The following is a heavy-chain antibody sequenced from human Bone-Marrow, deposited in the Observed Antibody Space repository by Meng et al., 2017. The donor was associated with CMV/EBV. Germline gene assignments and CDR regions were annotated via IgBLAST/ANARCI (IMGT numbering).Heavy chain of an antibody. CDR3: ARGPNRNYYDY. J-gene: IGHJ4*02. V-gene: IGHV3-74*01. D-gene: IGHD3-16*01. Sequence: SCAAAGFTFSSYWMHWVRQVPRKGLVWVSRINSDRSSTNYADSVRGRFTISRDNAEDTLFLQMNSLRAEDTAVYFCARGPNRNYYDYWGQGTLVTISS. CDR2: INSDRSST. CDR1: GFTFSSYW.